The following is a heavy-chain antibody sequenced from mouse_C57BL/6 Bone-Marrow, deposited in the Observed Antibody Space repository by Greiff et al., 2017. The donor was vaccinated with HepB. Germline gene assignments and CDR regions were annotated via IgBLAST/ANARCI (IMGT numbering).Heavy chain of an antibody. CDR1: GYAFSSYW. V-gene: IGHV1-80*01. D-gene: IGHD1-1*01. CDR3: ARHYYYGSSPFDD. CDR2: IYPGDGDT. Sequence: VQLQQSGAELVKPGASVKISCKASGYAFSSYWMNWVKQRPGKGLEWIGQIYPGDGDTNYNGKFKGKATLTAEKSSSTAYMQLSSLTSEDSAVYFCARHYYYGSSPFDDWGQGTTLTVSS. J-gene: IGHJ2*01.